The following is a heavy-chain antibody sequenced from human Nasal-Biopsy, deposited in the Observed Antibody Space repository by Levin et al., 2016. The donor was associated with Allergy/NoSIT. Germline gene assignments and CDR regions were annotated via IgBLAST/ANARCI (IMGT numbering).Heavy chain of an antibody. CDR2: ISYGGSP. CDR3: SRGRNIITWYEIWWFDP. D-gene: IGHD3-9*01. J-gene: IGHJ5*02. V-gene: IGHV4-39*07. CDR1: GGSISGDSSY. Sequence: SETLSLTCSVSGGSISGDSSYWGWIRQSPGTGLEWIGSISYGGSPHYNPSLRSRVIMSVDTSANQFSLKLSSVTVADTAVYYCSRGRNIITWYEIWWFDPWGQGTLVTVSS.